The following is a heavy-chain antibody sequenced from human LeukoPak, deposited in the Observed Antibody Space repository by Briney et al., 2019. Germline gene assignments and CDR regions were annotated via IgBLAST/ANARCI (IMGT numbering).Heavy chain of an antibody. CDR1: GFTFSSYT. V-gene: IGHV3-7*01. CDR3: AGDRSDYDFWSGYWDYYYYMDV. Sequence: SGGSLRLSCAASGFTFSSYTMNWVRQAPGKGLEWVANMKQDGSEKYYVDSVKGRFTISRDNAKNSLYLQMNSLRAEDTAVYYCAGDRSDYDFWSGYWDYYYYMDVWGKGTTVTVSS. J-gene: IGHJ6*03. D-gene: IGHD3-3*01. CDR2: MKQDGSEK.